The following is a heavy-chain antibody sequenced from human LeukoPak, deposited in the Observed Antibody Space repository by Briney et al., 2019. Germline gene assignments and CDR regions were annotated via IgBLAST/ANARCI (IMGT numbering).Heavy chain of an antibody. CDR3: ARHGGETIVAMILHAFDI. J-gene: IGHJ3*02. V-gene: IGHV4-59*08. CDR2: IYYSGST. D-gene: IGHD5-12*01. CDR1: GDSISSFS. Sequence: SETLSLTCTVSGDSISSFSWSWIRQPPGKGLEWIGSIYYSGSTNYNPSLKSRVTMSVDTSKNQFSLKLSSVTAADTALYYCARHGGETIVAMILHAFDIWGQGTMVTVSS.